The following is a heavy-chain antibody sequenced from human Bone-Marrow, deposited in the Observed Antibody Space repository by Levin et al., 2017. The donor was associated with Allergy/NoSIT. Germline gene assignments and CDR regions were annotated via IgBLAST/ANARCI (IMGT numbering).Heavy chain of an antibody. Sequence: GGSLRLSCAASGFAVRTNYMSWVRQAPGKGLEWVSIIHSGDTAYYADSVKGRFTISRDNSKNLLYLQMNSLRPEDTAVYYCARELNTVTTTAYYFDYWAQGTLVTVSS. V-gene: IGHV3-66*02. D-gene: IGHD4-17*01. CDR2: IHSGDTA. CDR3: ARELNTVTTTAYYFDY. CDR1: GFAVRTNY. J-gene: IGHJ4*02.